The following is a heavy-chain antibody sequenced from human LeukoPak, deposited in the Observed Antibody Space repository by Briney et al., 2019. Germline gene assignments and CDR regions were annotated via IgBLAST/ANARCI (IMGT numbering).Heavy chain of an antibody. CDR2: IIPIFGTA. D-gene: IGHD3-9*01. Sequence: SVKVSCKASGGTFSSYAISWVRQAPGQGLEWMGGIIPIFGTANYAQKFQGRVTITADESTSTAYMELSSLRSEDTAVYYCARDYYDILTGYYNPSGNDYRGQGTLVTVSS. J-gene: IGHJ4*02. V-gene: IGHV1-69*13. CDR3: ARDYYDILTGYYNPSGNDY. CDR1: GGTFSSYA.